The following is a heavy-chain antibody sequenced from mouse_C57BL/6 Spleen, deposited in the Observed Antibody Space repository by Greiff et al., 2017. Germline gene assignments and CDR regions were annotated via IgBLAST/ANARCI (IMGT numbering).Heavy chain of an antibody. J-gene: IGHJ3*01. CDR2: ISGGGGNT. Sequence: EVQRVESGGGLVKPGGSLKLSCAASGFTFSSYTMSWVRQTPEKRLEWVATISGGGGNTYYPDSVKGRFTISRDNAKNTLYLQMSSLRSEETALYYCARQMIYYDYDSWFAYWGQGTLVTVSA. D-gene: IGHD2-4*01. CDR3: ARQMIYYDYDSWFAY. CDR1: GFTFSSYT. V-gene: IGHV5-9*01.